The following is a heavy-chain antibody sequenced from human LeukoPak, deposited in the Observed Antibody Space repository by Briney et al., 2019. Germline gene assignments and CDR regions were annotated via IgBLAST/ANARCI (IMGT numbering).Heavy chain of an antibody. CDR1: GGTFSSYA. CDR3: ARDRVVVTATWFDP. J-gene: IGHJ5*02. D-gene: IGHD2-21*02. CDR2: IIPILGIA. V-gene: IGHV1-69*04. Sequence: SVKVSCKASGGTFSSYAISWVRQAPGQGLEWMGRIIPILGIANYAQKFRGRVTITADKSTSTAYMELSSLRSEDTAVYYCARDRVVVTATWFDPWGQGTLVTVSS.